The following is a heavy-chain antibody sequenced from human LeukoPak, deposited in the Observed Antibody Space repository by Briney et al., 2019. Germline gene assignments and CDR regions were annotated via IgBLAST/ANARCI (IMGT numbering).Heavy chain of an antibody. Sequence: GASVKVSCKASGYTFTSYAMHWVRQAPGQRLEWMGWINAGNGNTKYSQEFQGRVTVTRDTSASTAYMELSSLSSEDMAVYYCARGVPGVYYYYYMDVWGKGTTVTVSS. D-gene: IGHD7-27*01. V-gene: IGHV1-3*03. CDR3: ARGVPGVYYYYYMDV. CDR1: GYTFTSYA. J-gene: IGHJ6*03. CDR2: INAGNGNT.